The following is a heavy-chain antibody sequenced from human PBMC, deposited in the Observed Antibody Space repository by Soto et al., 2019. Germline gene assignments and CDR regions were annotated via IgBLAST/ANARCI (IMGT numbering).Heavy chain of an antibody. Sequence: GGSLRLSCVVSGCTFSDYSMVWVRQAPGKGLEWVSYIFVSSSPIYYVDSVKGRFTVSRDNSQNSLFLLMNSLRAEDTAVYYCARDKDSAFDYWGQGTLVTVSS. J-gene: IGHJ4*02. CDR3: ARDKDSAFDY. CDR1: GCTFSDYS. CDR2: IFVSSSPI. V-gene: IGHV3-48*04.